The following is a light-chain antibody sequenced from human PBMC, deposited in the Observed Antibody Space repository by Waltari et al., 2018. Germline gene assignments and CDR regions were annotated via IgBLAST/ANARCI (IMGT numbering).Light chain of an antibody. CDR1: GLGDKY. CDR2: QDT. V-gene: IGLV3-1*01. Sequence: SYELTQPPSVSVSPGQAVSIPCSGDGLGDKYACWYHQKPGQSPILVIYQDTKRPSGIPERFSGSNSGNTATLTISGTQAMDEADYYCQAWDSSSEMVFGGGTKLTVL. J-gene: IGLJ2*01. CDR3: QAWDSSSEMV.